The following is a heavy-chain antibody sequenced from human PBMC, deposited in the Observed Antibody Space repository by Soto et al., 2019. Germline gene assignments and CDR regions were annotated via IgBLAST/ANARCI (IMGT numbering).Heavy chain of an antibody. CDR3: AKDATDHTPGTVTTWVD. CDR1: GFTFDDYA. D-gene: IGHD4-17*01. J-gene: IGHJ4*02. CDR2: ISWNSGSI. Sequence: EVQLVESGGGLVQPGRSLRLSCAASGFTFDDYAMHWVRQAPGKGLEWVSGISWNSGSIGYADSVKGRFTISRDNAKNSLYLQMNSLRAEDTALYYCAKDATDHTPGTVTTWVDWGQGTLVTVSS. V-gene: IGHV3-9*01.